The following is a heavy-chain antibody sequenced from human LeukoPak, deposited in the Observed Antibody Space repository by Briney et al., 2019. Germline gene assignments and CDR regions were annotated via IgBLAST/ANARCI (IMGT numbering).Heavy chain of an antibody. CDR2: IIPILGIA. CDR3: ARSMVRDQNWFDP. CDR1: GGTFSSYA. V-gene: IGHV1-69*04. Sequence: ASVKVSCKASGGTFSSYAISWVRQAPGQGLEWMGRIIPILGIANYPQKFQGRVTITADKSTSTAYMELSSLRSEDTAVYYCARSMVRDQNWFDPWGQGTLVTVSS. J-gene: IGHJ5*02. D-gene: IGHD3-10*01.